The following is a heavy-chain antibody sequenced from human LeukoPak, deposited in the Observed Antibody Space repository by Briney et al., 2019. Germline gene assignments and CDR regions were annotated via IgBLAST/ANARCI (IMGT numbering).Heavy chain of an antibody. CDR2: ISSSGSTI. Sequence: GGSLRLSCAASGFTFSDYYMSWIRQAPGKGLEWVSYISSSGSTIYYADSVKGRFTISGDNAKNSLYLQMNSLRAEDTAVYYCAGSSLDSSGWYRPRTPNWFDPWGQGTLVTVSS. V-gene: IGHV3-11*01. CDR1: GFTFSDYY. CDR3: AGSSLDSSGWYRPRTPNWFDP. D-gene: IGHD6-19*01. J-gene: IGHJ5*02.